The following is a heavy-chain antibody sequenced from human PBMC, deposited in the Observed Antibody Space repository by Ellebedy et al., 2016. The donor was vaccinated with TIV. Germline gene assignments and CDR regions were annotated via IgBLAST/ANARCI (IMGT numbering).Heavy chain of an antibody. CDR2: MNEDGSEK. J-gene: IGHJ4*02. V-gene: IGHV3-7*01. Sequence: GESLKISCVASGFTFRSYWVTWVRQAPGKGLEWVANMNEDGSEKNYVDSVRGRFTISRDNAKNSLYLQMSSLRAGDTAVYYCARDSRYHISVADYWGQGTLVTVSP. D-gene: IGHD6-19*01. CDR1: GFTFRSYW. CDR3: ARDSRYHISVADY.